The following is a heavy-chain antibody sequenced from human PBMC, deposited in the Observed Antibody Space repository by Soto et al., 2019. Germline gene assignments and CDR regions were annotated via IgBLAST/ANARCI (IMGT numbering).Heavy chain of an antibody. CDR1: GGSISSGGYY. D-gene: IGHD4-4*01. CDR2: IYYSGST. CDR3: AREYSNYDSGGGNWFDP. Sequence: SETLSLTCTVSGGSISSGGYYWSWIRQHPGKGLEWIGYIYYSGSTYYNPSLKSRVTISVDTSKNQFSLKLSSVTAADTAVYYCAREYSNYDSGGGNWFDPWGQGTLVTVSS. J-gene: IGHJ5*02. V-gene: IGHV4-31*03.